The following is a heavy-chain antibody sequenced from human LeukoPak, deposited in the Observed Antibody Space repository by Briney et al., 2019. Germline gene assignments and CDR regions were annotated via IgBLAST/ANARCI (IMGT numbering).Heavy chain of an antibody. CDR1: GGSFSGYY. J-gene: IGHJ3*01. CDR3: ARSSVTVLFSV. CDR2: INHSGST. D-gene: IGHD5/OR15-5a*01. Sequence: SETLSLTCAVYGGSFSGYYWSWIRQPPGKGLEWIGEINHSGSTSYNPSLKSRVTISVDTSENQFSLKLSSVTAADTAMYYCARSSVTVLFSVWGQGTMVTVSS. V-gene: IGHV4-34*01.